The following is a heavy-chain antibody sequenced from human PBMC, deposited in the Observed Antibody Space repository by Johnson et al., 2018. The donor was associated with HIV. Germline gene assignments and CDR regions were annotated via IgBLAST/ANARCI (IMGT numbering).Heavy chain of an antibody. J-gene: IGHJ3*02. CDR3: ARDRELLRADDAFDI. V-gene: IGHV3-30*04. Sequence: QVQLVESGGGVVQPGRSLRLSCAASGFTFSSYAMHWVRQAPGKGLEWVAVISYDCSDKYYADSVKGRFTISRDNSKNTLYLQMNSLRAEDTAVYYCARDRELLRADDAFDIWGQGTMVTVSS. CDR2: ISYDCSDK. D-gene: IGHD1-26*01. CDR1: GFTFSSYA.